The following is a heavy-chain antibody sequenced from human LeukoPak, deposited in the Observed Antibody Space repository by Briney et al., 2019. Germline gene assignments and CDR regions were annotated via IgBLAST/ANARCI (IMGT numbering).Heavy chain of an antibody. J-gene: IGHJ4*02. CDR1: GGSISSGGYY. D-gene: IGHD6-13*01. Sequence: SQTLSLTCTVSGGSISSGGYYWSWIRQHPGKGLEWVGYIYYSGSTYYNPSLKSRVTISVDTSKNQFSLKLSSVTAADTAVFYCARVGSRDNFHFDYWGQGSLVTVSS. CDR3: ARVGSRDNFHFDY. V-gene: IGHV4-31*03. CDR2: IYYSGST.